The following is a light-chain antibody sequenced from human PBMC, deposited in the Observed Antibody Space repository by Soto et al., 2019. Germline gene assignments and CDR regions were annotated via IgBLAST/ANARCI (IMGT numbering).Light chain of an antibody. CDR1: QGINKD. Sequence: DIQMTQSPSVMSASVGDRVTITCRASQGINKDLVWFQQKPGKVPKLLIYGASSLQNGGTSRFSVSGSCTEFTLAIDTLQPEDFATYYCLQHSSCPRTFGQGTKLYFK. J-gene: IGKJ2*01. V-gene: IGKV1-17*03. CDR3: LQHSSCPRT. CDR2: GAS.